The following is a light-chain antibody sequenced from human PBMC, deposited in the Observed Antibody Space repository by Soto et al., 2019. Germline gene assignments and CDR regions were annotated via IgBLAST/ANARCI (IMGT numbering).Light chain of an antibody. Sequence: EIVLTHSPGTLSLSPGERATLSCRSSQSVTSNYLAWYQQKPGQAPRILIFAASIRAAGIPARFSGSGSGTDFTLTITSLEPEDFAVYYCQHRSNWLAFGGGTKVDI. CDR3: QHRSNWLA. J-gene: IGKJ4*01. CDR2: AAS. V-gene: IGKV3D-20*02. CDR1: QSVTSNY.